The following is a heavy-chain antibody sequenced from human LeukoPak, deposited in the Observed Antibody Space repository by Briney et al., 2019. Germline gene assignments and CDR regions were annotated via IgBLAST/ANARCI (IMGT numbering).Heavy chain of an antibody. V-gene: IGHV1-69*13. CDR2: IIPIFGTA. CDR1: GGTFSSYV. D-gene: IGHD5-24*01. CDR3: ATGRDGYNFY. Sequence: SVKVSCKASGGTFSSYVISWVRQAPGQGLEWMGGIIPIFGTANSAQKFQGRVTITADESTNTVYMELSSLRSEDTAVYYCATGRDGYNFYWGQGTLVTVSS. J-gene: IGHJ4*02.